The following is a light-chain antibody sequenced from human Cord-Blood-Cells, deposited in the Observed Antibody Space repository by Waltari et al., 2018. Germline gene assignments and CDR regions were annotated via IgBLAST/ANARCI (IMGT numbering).Light chain of an antibody. CDR2: GAS. V-gene: IGKV3-15*01. CDR3: QQYNNWPPFT. J-gene: IGKJ3*01. CDR1: QSVSSN. Sequence: EIVMTQSPATLSVSPGERATLPCRASQSVSSNLAWYQQKPGQAPRLLIYGASTRATGIPARFSGSGSGTEFTHTISSLQSEDFAVYYCQQYNNWPPFTFGPGTKVDIK.